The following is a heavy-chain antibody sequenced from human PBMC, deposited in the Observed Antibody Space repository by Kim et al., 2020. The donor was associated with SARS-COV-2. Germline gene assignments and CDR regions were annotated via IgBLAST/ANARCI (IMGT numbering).Heavy chain of an antibody. CDR1: GYTFTSYG. J-gene: IGHJ6*02. V-gene: IGHV1-18*04. CDR3: ARDRRVVVAATIVYYYYGMDV. D-gene: IGHD2-15*01. Sequence: ASVKVSCKASGYTFTSYGISWVRQAPGQGLEWMGWISAYNGNTNYAQKLQGRVTMTTDTSTSTAYMELRSLRSDDTAVYYCARDRRVVVAATIVYYYYGMDVWGQGTTVTVSS. CDR2: ISAYNGNT.